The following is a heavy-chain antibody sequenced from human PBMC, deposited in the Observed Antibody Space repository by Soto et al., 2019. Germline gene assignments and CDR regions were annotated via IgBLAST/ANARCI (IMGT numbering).Heavy chain of an antibody. CDR3: ARDHNYYGSGSPILDYYYYGMDG. J-gene: IGHJ6*02. V-gene: IGHV4-31*03. D-gene: IGHD3-10*01. CDR2: IYYSGSP. Sequence: QVQLQESGPGLVKPSQTLSLTCTVSGGSISSGGYYWSWIRQHPGKGLEWIGYIYYSGSPYYNPSLKSRVTISVDPSKNQFSLKLSSVTAADTAVYYCARDHNYYGSGSPILDYYYYGMDGWGQGTTVTVSS. CDR1: GGSISSGGYY.